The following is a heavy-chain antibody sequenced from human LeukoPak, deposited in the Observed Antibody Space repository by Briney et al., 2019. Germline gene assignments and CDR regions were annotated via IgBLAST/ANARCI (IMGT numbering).Heavy chain of an antibody. Sequence: ASVKVSCKASGYTFTGYYMHWVRQATGQGLEWMGWMNPGNGDTAYAQKFQGRVAMTRDTSMSTAYMELNNLGSEDTAIYYCARGLGDYNADWFPVSGYWGQGTPVTVSS. CDR1: GYTFTGYY. J-gene: IGHJ4*02. D-gene: IGHD3-9*01. CDR3: ARGLGDYNADWFPVSGY. CDR2: MNPGNGDT. V-gene: IGHV1-8*02.